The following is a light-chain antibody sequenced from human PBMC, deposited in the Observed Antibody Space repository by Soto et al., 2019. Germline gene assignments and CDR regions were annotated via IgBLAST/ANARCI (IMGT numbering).Light chain of an antibody. Sequence: QSVLTQPASVSGSPGQSITISCTGTSSDIGGYNYVSWYQQHPGKAPKLMIYDVSDRPSVVYNRFSGSKYGNTASLTISGLQAEDEADYYCASYASSKTVLFGGGTQLTVL. J-gene: IGLJ2*01. V-gene: IGLV2-14*03. CDR2: DVS. CDR3: ASYASSKTVL. CDR1: SSDIGGYNY.